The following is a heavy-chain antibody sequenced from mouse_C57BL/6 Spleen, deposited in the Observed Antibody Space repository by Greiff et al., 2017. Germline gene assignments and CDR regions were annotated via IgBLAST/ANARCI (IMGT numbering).Heavy chain of an antibody. D-gene: IGHD1-1*01. CDR1: GYTFTGYW. CDR2: ILPGRGST. J-gene: IGHJ2*01. Sequence: VQLQQSGAELMKPGASVKLSCKATGYTFTGYWIEWVKQRPGHGLEWIGEILPGRGSTNYNEKFKGKATFTADTSSNTAYMQLSSLTTEDSAIYYCARIGYYGSDYFDYWGQGTTLTVSS. V-gene: IGHV1-9*01. CDR3: ARIGYYGSDYFDY.